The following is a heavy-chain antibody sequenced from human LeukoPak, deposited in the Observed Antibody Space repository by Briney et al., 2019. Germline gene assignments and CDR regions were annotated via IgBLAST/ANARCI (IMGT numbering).Heavy chain of an antibody. V-gene: IGHV3-7*01. CDR2: INQDSSEK. D-gene: IGHD2-15*01. CDR1: GFTFTNYW. Sequence: PGGSLRLSCAASGFTFTNYWMSWVRQAPGKGLEWVANINQDSSEKYYVDSVKGRFTISRDNAKNSLYLQLNTLRPEDTAVYYCAQGWRDNWGQGTLVTVSS. J-gene: IGHJ4*02. CDR3: AQGWRDN.